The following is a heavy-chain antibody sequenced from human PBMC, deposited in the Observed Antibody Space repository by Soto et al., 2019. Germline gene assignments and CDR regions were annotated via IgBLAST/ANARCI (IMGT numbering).Heavy chain of an antibody. J-gene: IGHJ4*02. CDR1: GGSISSYY. V-gene: IGHV4-59*08. D-gene: IGHD2-15*01. CDR3: ARRYGGTFDY. Sequence: PSETLSLTCTVSGGSISSYYWSWIRQPPGKGLEWIGYIYYSGSTNYNPSLKSRVTISVDTSKNQFSLTLSSVTAADTAVYYCARRYGGTFDYWGQGTLVTVSS. CDR2: IYYSGST.